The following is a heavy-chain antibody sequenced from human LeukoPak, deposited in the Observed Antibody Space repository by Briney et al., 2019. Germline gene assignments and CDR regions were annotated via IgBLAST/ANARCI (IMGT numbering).Heavy chain of an antibody. CDR1: GYSISSGYY. CDR2: IYHSGNT. D-gene: IGHD2-2*02. V-gene: IGHV4-38-2*02. J-gene: IGHJ4*02. CDR3: ARGDIPDY. Sequence: TPSETLSLTCTVSGYSISSGYYWGWIRQPPGKGLEWIGSIYHSGNTYYKSSLKSRVTISVDTSKNQFSLKLRSVTTTDTAVYYCARGDIPDYWGQGTLATVS.